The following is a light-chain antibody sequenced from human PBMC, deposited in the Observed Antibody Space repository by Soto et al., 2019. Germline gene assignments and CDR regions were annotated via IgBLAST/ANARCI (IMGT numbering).Light chain of an antibody. CDR1: SSDVGGYNY. J-gene: IGLJ1*01. V-gene: IGLV2-8*01. CDR2: EVS. Sequence: QSALTQPPSASGSPGQSVTISCTGTSSDVGGYNYVSWYQQHPGKAPKLMIYEVSKRPSGVPDRFSGSKSGNTASLTVSGLQAEDEADYSCSSYEGSNNQVFGPGTKVTVL. CDR3: SSYEGSNNQV.